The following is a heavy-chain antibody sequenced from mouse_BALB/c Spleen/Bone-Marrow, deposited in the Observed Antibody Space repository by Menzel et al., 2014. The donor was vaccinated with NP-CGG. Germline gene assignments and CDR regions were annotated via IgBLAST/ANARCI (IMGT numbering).Heavy chain of an antibody. CDR2: INRSTGYT. J-gene: IGHJ2*01. CDR1: GYSCTHDW. CDR3: ARIYYYGRDY. Sequence: VQLQQAGAELAKPGASVKMSCKASGYSCTHDWMHWVKQRPGQGLEWIGYINRSTGYTEYNQKFKDKATLTADKSSITAYMQLSSLPSEDSAVYYCARIYYYGRDYWGQGTTLTVSS. D-gene: IGHD1-1*01. V-gene: IGHV1-4*01.